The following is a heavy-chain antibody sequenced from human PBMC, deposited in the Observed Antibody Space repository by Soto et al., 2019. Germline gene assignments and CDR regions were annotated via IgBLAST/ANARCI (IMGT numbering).Heavy chain of an antibody. V-gene: IGHV3-23*01. D-gene: IGHD3-22*01. CDR3: ATEDEYYDSSGYYYLGAFDI. Sequence: EVQLLESGGGLVQPGGSLRLSCAASGFTFSSYAMSWVRQAPGKGVEWVSAISGSGGSTYYADAVKVRFTISRDNSKNTLYLKMNSLRAENTAVYYCATEDEYYDSSGYYYLGAFDIWGQGTMVTVSS. CDR2: ISGSGGST. CDR1: GFTFSSYA. J-gene: IGHJ3*02.